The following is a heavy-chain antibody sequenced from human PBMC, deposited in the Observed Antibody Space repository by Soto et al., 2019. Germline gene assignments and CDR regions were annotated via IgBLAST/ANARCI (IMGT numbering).Heavy chain of an antibody. CDR2: MNPNSGNT. J-gene: IGHJ3*02. CDR1: GGTFSSYA. D-gene: IGHD4-4*01. V-gene: IGHV1-8*02. Sequence: ASVKVSCKASGGTFSSYAISWVRQAPGQGLEWMGWMNPNSGNTGYAQKFQGRVTMTRNTSISTAYMELSSLRSEDTAVYYCARGATVTDNDAFDIWGQGTMVTVSS. CDR3: ARGATVTDNDAFDI.